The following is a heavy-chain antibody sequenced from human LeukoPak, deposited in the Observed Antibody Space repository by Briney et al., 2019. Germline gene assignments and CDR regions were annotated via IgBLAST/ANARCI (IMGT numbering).Heavy chain of an antibody. Sequence: ASVKVSCKASGYTLTDYHMHWVRQAPGQGLEWMGRINPNSGGTNYAQKFQGRVTMTRDTSISTAYMELSRLRSDDTAVYYCAREVGGTTLDFQHWGQGTLVTVSS. D-gene: IGHD1-26*01. CDR3: AREVGGTTLDFQH. CDR1: GYTLTDYH. CDR2: INPNSGGT. V-gene: IGHV1-2*06. J-gene: IGHJ1*01.